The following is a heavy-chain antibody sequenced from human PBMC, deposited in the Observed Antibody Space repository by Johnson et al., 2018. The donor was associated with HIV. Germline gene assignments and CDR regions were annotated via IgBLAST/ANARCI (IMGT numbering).Heavy chain of an antibody. CDR1: GVTVSRNY. Sequence: AAGGVTVSRNYMSWVRQAPGKGLEWVSVIYSGGSTYYADSVKGRFTISRDNSKNTLYLQMNSLRAEDTAVYYCARYYFGAGSYYNPDAFDIWGQGTMVTVSS. CDR2: IYSGGST. V-gene: IGHV3-53*01. J-gene: IGHJ3*02. CDR3: ARYYFGAGSYYNPDAFDI. D-gene: IGHD3-10*01.